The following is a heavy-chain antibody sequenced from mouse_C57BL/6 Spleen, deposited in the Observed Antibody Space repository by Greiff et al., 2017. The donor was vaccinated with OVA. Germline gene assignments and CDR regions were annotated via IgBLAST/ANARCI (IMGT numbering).Heavy chain of an antibody. CDR1: GFTFSSYA. CDR2: ISDGGSYT. V-gene: IGHV5-4*03. J-gene: IGHJ1*03. CDR3: ARGPFYGSSYRGWYFDV. D-gene: IGHD1-1*01. Sequence: EVMLVESGGGLVKPGGSLKLSCAASGFTFSSYAMSWVRQTPEKRLEWVATISDGGSYTYYPDNVKGRFTISRDNAKNNLYLQMSHLKSEDTAMYYCARGPFYGSSYRGWYFDVWGTGTTVTVSS.